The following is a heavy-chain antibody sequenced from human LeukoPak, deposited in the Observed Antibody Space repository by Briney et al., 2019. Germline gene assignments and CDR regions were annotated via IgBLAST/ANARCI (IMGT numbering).Heavy chain of an antibody. CDR1: GFSFISYG. J-gene: IGHJ4*02. Sequence: GGSLRLSCAASGFSFISYGMHWVRQAPGKGLEWVGIISDDGRRKDYADSVKGRFTISRDNSKDTLYLQMNSLRAEDTAVYYCAKRPSDYGDYVSYFDYWGQGTLVTVSS. V-gene: IGHV3-30*18. CDR2: ISDDGRRK. CDR3: AKRPSDYGDYVSYFDY. D-gene: IGHD4-17*01.